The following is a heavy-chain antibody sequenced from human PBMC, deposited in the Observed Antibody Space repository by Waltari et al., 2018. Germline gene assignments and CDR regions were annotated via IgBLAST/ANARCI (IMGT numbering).Heavy chain of an antibody. J-gene: IGHJ3*02. V-gene: IGHV4-59*01. CDR2: IYYSGST. CDR1: GGSISSYY. D-gene: IGHD6-19*01. Sequence: QVQLQESGPGLVKTSETLSLTCTVSGGSISSYYWSWIRQPPGKGLEWIGYIYYSGSTNYNPALKSRVTISVDTSKNQFSLKLSSVTAADTAVYYCARDNVWLGDAFDIWGQGTMVTVSS. CDR3: ARDNVWLGDAFDI.